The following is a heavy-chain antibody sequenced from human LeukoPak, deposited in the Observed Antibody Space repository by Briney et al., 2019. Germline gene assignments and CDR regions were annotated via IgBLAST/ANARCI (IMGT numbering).Heavy chain of an antibody. CDR2: IWYDGSNK. Sequence: GGSLRLSCAASGFTFSSYGMHWVRQAPGKGLEWVAFIWYDGSNKYYADSVKGRFTISRDNSKNTLYLQMNSLRAEDTAVYYCAKDETIPPAPFAPWGQEPLVTVSS. CDR1: GFTFSSYG. CDR3: AKDETIPPAPFAP. J-gene: IGHJ5*02. V-gene: IGHV3-30*02. D-gene: IGHD2-21*01.